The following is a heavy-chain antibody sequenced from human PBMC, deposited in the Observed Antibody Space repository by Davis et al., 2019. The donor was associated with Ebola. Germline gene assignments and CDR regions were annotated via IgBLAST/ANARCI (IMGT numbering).Heavy chain of an antibody. J-gene: IGHJ6*04. V-gene: IGHV1-58*01. CDR3: AAKGRVDTAGDYGMDV. D-gene: IGHD2-21*02. CDR2: IVVGNGHT. CDR1: GFTFSSAV. Sequence: AASVKVSCKASGFTFSSAVVQWVRQARGHPLEWIGWIVVGNGHTNYAPKFLDRVTITKDLSTTTAYMEVSSLRSEDTAVYYCAAKGRVDTAGDYGMDVWGKGTTVTVSS.